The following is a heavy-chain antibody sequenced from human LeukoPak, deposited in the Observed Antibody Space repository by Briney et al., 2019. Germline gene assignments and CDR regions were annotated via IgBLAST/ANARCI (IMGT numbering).Heavy chain of an antibody. Sequence: ASVKVSCKASGYTFTGYYMHWVRQAPGQGLEWMGWINPNSGGTNYAQKFQGRVTMTRDTSISTAYMELSRLRSDDTAVYYCARFSDYGSGSRNFDYWGQGTLVTVSS. CDR1: GYTFTGYY. D-gene: IGHD3-10*01. CDR2: INPNSGGT. V-gene: IGHV1-2*02. J-gene: IGHJ4*02. CDR3: ARFSDYGSGSRNFDY.